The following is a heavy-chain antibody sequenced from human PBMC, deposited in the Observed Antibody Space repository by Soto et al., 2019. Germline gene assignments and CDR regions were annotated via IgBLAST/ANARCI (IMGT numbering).Heavy chain of an antibody. V-gene: IGHV3-23*01. D-gene: IGHD3-3*01. CDR2: ISGSGGST. J-gene: IGHJ4*02. CDR3: AKVGYYDFWSGYFDY. CDR1: GFTFSSYA. Sequence: VQLLESGGGLVQPGGSLRLSCAASGFTFSSYAMSWVRQAPGKGLVWVSAISGSGGSTYYADSVKGRFTISRDNSKNTLYLQMNSLRAEDTAVYYCAKVGYYDFWSGYFDYWGQGTLVTVSS.